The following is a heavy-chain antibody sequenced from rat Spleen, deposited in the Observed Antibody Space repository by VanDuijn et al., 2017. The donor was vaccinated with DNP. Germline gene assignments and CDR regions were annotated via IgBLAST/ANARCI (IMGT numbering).Heavy chain of an antibody. D-gene: IGHD1-10*01. Sequence: EVQLVESGGGLVQPGRSLKLSCAASGFTFSNYDMAWVRQAPTKGLEWVASISTSGGSTYYRDSVKGRFTVSRDNAKSTLYLQMDSLRSEDTATYYCARHGQLGLYWYFDFWGPGTMVTVSS. CDR2: ISTSGGST. V-gene: IGHV5-25*01. J-gene: IGHJ1*01. CDR3: ARHGQLGLYWYFDF. CDR1: GFTFSNYD.